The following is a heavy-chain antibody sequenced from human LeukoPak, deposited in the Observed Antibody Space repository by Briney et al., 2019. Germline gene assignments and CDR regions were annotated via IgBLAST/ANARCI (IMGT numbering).Heavy chain of an antibody. J-gene: IGHJ6*03. D-gene: IGHD2-2*01. CDR2: VYYSGST. CDR3: ARELKGQLRSYYYYHMDV. CDR1: GGSISTSSYY. V-gene: IGHV4-39*07. Sequence: SETLSLTCTVSGGSISTSSYYWGWTRQPPGKGLEWIGSVYYSGSTYYNPSLKSRVTISVDTSKNQFSLRLSSVTAADTAVYYCARELKGQLRSYYYYHMDVWGKGTTVTVSS.